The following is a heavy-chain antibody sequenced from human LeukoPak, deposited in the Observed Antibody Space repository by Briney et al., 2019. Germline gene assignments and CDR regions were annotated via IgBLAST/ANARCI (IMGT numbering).Heavy chain of an antibody. J-gene: IGHJ4*02. CDR1: AGSISNYY. CDR2: ISYSGST. Sequence: PSETLSLTCTVSAGSISNYYWSWIRQPPGKGLEWIGYISYSGSTNYNPSLKSRVTISVDTSKNQFSLKLSSVTAADTAVYYCASHLGISPDYWGQGTLVTVSS. D-gene: IGHD1-14*01. CDR3: ASHLGISPDY. V-gene: IGHV4-59*08.